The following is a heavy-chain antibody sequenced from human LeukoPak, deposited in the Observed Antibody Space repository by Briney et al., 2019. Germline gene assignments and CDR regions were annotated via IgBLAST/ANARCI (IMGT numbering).Heavy chain of an antibody. J-gene: IGHJ5*02. D-gene: IGHD3-22*01. Sequence: ASVKVSCKASGYTFTRYYMHWVRQAPGQGLEWMGIISPSGDTTSYAQKFQGRVTMTRDTSTRTVYLDLSSLRSEDTAVYYCARGRDYYAIRGYHNWFDAWGQGTLVTVSS. CDR3: ARGRDYYAIRGYHNWFDA. V-gene: IGHV1-46*01. CDR1: GYTFTRYY. CDR2: ISPSGDTT.